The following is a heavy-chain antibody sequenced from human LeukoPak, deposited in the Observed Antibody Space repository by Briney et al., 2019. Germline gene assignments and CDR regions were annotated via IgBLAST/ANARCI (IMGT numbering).Heavy chain of an antibody. CDR1: GGSVSSSSYY. CDR3: ARTRGSCRYKYYFEY. J-gene: IGHJ4*02. V-gene: IGHV4-39*01. D-gene: IGHD3-16*02. CDR2: IYLSGST. Sequence: PSETLSLTCTVSGGSVSSSSYYWGWIRQPPGKGLEWIGSIYLSGSTYYNPSLKSRVTISVDTTKNQFSLKLSPVTAADTAVYYCARTRGSCRYKYYFEYWGQGTLVTVSS.